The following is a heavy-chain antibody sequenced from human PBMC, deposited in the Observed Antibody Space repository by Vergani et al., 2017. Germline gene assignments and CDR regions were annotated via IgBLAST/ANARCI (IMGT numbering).Heavy chain of an antibody. J-gene: IGHJ5*02. CDR2: INHSGST. CDR3: ARGNPNWFDP. Sequence: QVQLQQWGAGLLKPSETLSLTCAVYGGSFSGYYWSWIRQPPGKGLEWIGEINHSGSTNYNPSLKSRVTISVDTSKNHFSLKLSSVTAADTAVYYCARGNPNWFDPWGQGTLVTVSS. CDR1: GGSFSGYY. V-gene: IGHV4-34*01.